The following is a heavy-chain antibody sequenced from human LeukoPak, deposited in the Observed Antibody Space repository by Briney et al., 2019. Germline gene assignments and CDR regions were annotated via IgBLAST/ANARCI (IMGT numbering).Heavy chain of an antibody. CDR1: GFTFSSYA. D-gene: IGHD3-10*01. V-gene: IGHV3-64*04. CDR3: ATGQPKTYYYGSGSYYYY. CDR2: ISSNGGST. Sequence: GGSLRLSCSASGFTFSSYAMHWVRQAPGKGLEYVSAISSNGGSTYYADSVKGRFTISRDNSKNTLYLQMNSLRAEDTAVYYCATGQPKTYYYGSGSYYYYWGQGTLVTVSS. J-gene: IGHJ4*02.